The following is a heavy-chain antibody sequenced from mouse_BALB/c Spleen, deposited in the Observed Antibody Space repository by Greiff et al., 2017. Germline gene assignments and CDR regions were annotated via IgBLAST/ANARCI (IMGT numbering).Heavy chain of an antibody. CDR1: GFTFSSYG. Sequence: VQLKESGGDLVKPGGSLKLSCAASGFTFSSYGMSWVRQTPDKRLEWVATISSGGSYTYYPDSVKGRFTISRDNAKNTLYLQMSSLKSEDTAMYYCAREDRSYYFDYWGQGTTLTVSS. CDR2: ISSGGSYT. J-gene: IGHJ2*01. V-gene: IGHV5-6*01. CDR3: AREDRSYYFDY. D-gene: IGHD2-14*01.